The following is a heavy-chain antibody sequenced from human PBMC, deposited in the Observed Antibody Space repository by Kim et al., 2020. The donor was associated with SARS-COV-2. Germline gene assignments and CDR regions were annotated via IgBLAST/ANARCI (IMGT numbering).Heavy chain of an antibody. V-gene: IGHV3-7*01. CDR1: GFTFSSYW. CDR3: ARDLTSMIVVASDAFDI. D-gene: IGHD3-22*01. CDR2: IKQDGSEK. J-gene: IGHJ3*02. Sequence: GGSLRLSCAASGFTFSSYWMSWVRQAPGKGLEWVANIKQDGSEKYYVDSVKGRFTISRDNAKNSLYLQMNSLRAEDTAVYYCARDLTSMIVVASDAFDIWGQGTMVTVSS.